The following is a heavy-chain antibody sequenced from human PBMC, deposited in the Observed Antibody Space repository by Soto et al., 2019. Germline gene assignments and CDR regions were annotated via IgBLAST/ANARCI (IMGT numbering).Heavy chain of an antibody. J-gene: IGHJ5*02. CDR2: INQDGSET. V-gene: IGHV3-7*01. D-gene: IGHD3-22*01. CDR1: GFTSGSYW. CDR3: AIDGNFYDTSGYYYFDH. Sequence: PGGSLRLSCAASGFTSGSYWMSWVRQAPGKGLEWVANINQDGSETYYVDSVKGRFTIFRDNAKNSLYLQMNSLRAEDTAVYYCAIDGNFYDTSGYYYFDHWGQGTQVTVSS.